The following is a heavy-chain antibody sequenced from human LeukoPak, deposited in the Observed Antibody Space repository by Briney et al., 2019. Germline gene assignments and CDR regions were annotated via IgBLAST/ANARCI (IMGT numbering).Heavy chain of an antibody. CDR3: TKDRWELPKRNYMDV. J-gene: IGHJ6*03. CDR2: ISASGVSGAGT. D-gene: IGHD1-26*01. CDR1: GFTFSSYA. Sequence: GESLKISCVASGFTFSSYAMSWVRQAPGKGLEWVSGISASGVSGAGTYYADSVKGRFTISRDNSKNTLYLQMNSLRAEDTAEYYCTKDRWELPKRNYMDVWGKGTTVTVSS. V-gene: IGHV3-23*01.